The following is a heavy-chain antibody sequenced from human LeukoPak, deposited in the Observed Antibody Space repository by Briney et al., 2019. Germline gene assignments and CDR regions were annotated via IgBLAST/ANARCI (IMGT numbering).Heavy chain of an antibody. CDR3: ARDRALFYGDFDAFDI. J-gene: IGHJ3*02. CDR1: GFTFSSYR. D-gene: IGHD4-17*01. CDR2: ISSSSSYI. V-gene: IGHV3-21*01. Sequence: PGGSLRLSCAASGFTFSSYRMNWVRQAPGKGLEWVSSISSSSSYIYYADSVKGRFTIPRDNAKNSLYLQMNSLRAEDTAVYYCARDRALFYGDFDAFDIWGQGTMVTVSS.